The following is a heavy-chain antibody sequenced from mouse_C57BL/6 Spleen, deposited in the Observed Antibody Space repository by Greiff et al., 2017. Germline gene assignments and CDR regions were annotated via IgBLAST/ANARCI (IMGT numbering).Heavy chain of an antibody. J-gene: IGHJ4*01. D-gene: IGHD1-1*01. CDR2: ISGGSSTI. V-gene: IGHV5-17*01. CDR1: GFTFSDYG. CDR3: ARDTTVVVSSYSMDY. Sequence: DVQLVESGGGLVKPGESLKLTCAASGFTFSDYGMHWVRQAPEKGLEWVAYISGGSSTIYYADPVKGRFTISRDNAKNTLFLQMTSLRSEETAMYYCARDTTVVVSSYSMDYWGQGTSLTVSS.